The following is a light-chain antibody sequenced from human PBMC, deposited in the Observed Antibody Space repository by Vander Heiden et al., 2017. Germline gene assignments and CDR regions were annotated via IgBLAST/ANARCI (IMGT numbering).Light chain of an antibody. CDR3: QQYYTTPRT. V-gene: IGKV4-1*01. CDR1: QSVLFSSNNKNY. CDR2: WAS. Sequence: DIVMTQPPDSLVVPPADRATIHCKSSQSVLFSSNNKNYLAWYQQKPGQPPKLLISWASTRQSGVPDRFSGSGSGTDFTLTISSLQAEDVAVYYCQQYYTTPRTFGQGTKVEIK. J-gene: IGKJ1*01.